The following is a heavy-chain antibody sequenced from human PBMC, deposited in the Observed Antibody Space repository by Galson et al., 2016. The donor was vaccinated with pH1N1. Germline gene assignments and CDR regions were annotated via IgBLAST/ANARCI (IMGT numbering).Heavy chain of an antibody. Sequence: SLRLSCAASGFSFSNAWMSWVRQAPGKGPEWVGRIRRNADGGTKDYAAPVKGRFTISRDDSENTLHLQMNSLKTEDTAVYYCSTSITDGRNDALDFWGQGTIVTGSS. CDR3: STSITDGRNDALDF. CDR2: IRRNADGGTK. CDR1: GFSFSNAW. V-gene: IGHV3-15*01. D-gene: IGHD1-14*01. J-gene: IGHJ3*01.